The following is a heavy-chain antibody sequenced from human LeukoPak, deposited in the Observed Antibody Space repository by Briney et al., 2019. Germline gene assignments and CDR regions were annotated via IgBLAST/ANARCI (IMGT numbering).Heavy chain of an antibody. CDR2: IKQDGSEK. J-gene: IGHJ5*02. D-gene: IGHD3-16*01. Sequence: GGSLRLSCAASGFNFSMYWMTWVRQAPGKGLQWVANIKQDGSEKNYVDSVKGRFTISRDNAKNSLYLQMNSLRAEDTAVYYCARLGEAEGWFDPWGQGTLVTVSS. V-gene: IGHV3-7*05. CDR3: ARLGEAEGWFDP. CDR1: GFNFSMYW.